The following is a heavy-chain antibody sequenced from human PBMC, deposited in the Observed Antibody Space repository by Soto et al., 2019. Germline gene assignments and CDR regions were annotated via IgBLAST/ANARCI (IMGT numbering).Heavy chain of an antibody. J-gene: IGHJ3*02. CDR2: ISGSGGST. V-gene: IGHV3-23*01. D-gene: IGHD3-22*01. Sequence: VGSLRLSCAASGFTFSSYAMSWVRQAPGKGLEWVSAISGSGGSTYYADSVKGRFTISRDNSKNTLYLQMNSLRAEDTAVYYCAREMYYYDSSGPHAFDIWGQGTMVT. CDR3: AREMYYYDSSGPHAFDI. CDR1: GFTFSSYA.